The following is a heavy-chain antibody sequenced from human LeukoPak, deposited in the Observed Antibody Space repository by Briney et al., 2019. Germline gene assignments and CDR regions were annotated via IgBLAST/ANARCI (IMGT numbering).Heavy chain of an antibody. CDR2: IYYSGST. J-gene: IGHJ6*02. Sequence: SETLSLTCTVSGGSISSYYCSWIRQPPGKGLEWIGYIYYSGSTNYNPSLKSRVTISVDTSKNQFSLKLSSVTAADTAVYYCARVGYSSSWYEYYYYGMDVWGQGTTVTVSS. D-gene: IGHD6-13*01. CDR1: GGSISSYY. V-gene: IGHV4-59*01. CDR3: ARVGYSSSWYEYYYYGMDV.